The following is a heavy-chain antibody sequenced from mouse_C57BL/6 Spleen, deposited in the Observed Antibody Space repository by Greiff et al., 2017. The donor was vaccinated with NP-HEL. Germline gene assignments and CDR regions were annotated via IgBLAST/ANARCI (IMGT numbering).Heavy chain of an antibody. CDR1: GYAFSSSW. V-gene: IGHV1-82*01. Sequence: VQLQQSGPELVKPGASVKISCKASGYAFSSSWMNWVKQRPGKGREWIGRIYPGDGDTNYNGKFKGKATLTADKSSSTAYMQLSSLTSEDSAVYFCARGHYGSSSYYFDYWGQGTTLTVSS. CDR2: IYPGDGDT. D-gene: IGHD1-1*01. CDR3: ARGHYGSSSYYFDY. J-gene: IGHJ2*01.